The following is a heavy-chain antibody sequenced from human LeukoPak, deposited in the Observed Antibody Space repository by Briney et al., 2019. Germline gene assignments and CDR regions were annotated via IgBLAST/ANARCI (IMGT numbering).Heavy chain of an antibody. CDR2: ISGSGGST. Sequence: GGSLRLSCAASGFTFSSYAMSWVRQAPGKGLEWVSAISGSGGSTYYADSVKGRFIISRDNSKNTLYLQMNSLRAEDTAVYYCAKRLSSSWSLFDYWGQGTLVTVSS. V-gene: IGHV3-23*01. CDR1: GFTFSSYA. J-gene: IGHJ4*02. D-gene: IGHD6-13*01. CDR3: AKRLSSSWSLFDY.